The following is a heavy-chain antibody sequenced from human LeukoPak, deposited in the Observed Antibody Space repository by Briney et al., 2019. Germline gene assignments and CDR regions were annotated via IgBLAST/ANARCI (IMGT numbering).Heavy chain of an antibody. CDR1: GYTFTSYG. Sequence: GASAKVSCKASGYTFTSYGISWVRQAPGQGLEWMGWISAYNGNTKNAQKLQGRVTMTTDTSTSTAYMELRSLRSDDTAVYYCARDGSLPGIVGAAKPFDYWGQGTLVTVSS. D-gene: IGHD1-26*01. V-gene: IGHV1-18*01. CDR3: ARDGSLPGIVGAAKPFDY. CDR2: ISAYNGNT. J-gene: IGHJ4*02.